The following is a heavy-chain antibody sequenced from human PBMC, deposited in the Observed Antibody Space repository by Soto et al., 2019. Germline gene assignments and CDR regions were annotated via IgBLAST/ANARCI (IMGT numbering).Heavy chain of an antibody. CDR2: INPSGGTT. D-gene: IGHD2-15*01. CDR3: ARVRGGGSEYFFDY. CDR1: VYTFTRYN. J-gene: IGHJ4*02. Sequence: GXSLKVSCKASVYTFTRYNLHWVRQAPGQGLEWMAIINPSGGTTYYVQKFEGRVTLTTDTSTSTVYMELSSLRSDDTAVYYCARVRGGGSEYFFDYWGQGTLVTASS. V-gene: IGHV1-46*01.